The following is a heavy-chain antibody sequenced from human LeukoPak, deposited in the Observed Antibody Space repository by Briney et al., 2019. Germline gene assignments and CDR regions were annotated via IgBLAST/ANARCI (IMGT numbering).Heavy chain of an antibody. CDR3: ARIGHEDYYFDY. V-gene: IGHV4-59*01. Sequence: SETLSLTCTVSGGSISSYYWSWIRQPPGKGLEWIGYIHYSGSTSYSPSLRSRVTISLDTSKNQFSLKLNSVTAADTAVYYCARIGHEDYYFDYWGQGTLVTVSS. J-gene: IGHJ4*02. CDR2: IHYSGST. CDR1: GGSISSYY.